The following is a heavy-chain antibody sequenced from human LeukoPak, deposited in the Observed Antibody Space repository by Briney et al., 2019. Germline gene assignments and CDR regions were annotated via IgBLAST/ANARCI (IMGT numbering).Heavy chain of an antibody. V-gene: IGHV1-69*04. J-gene: IGHJ3*02. CDR1: GGTFSSYT. Sequence: SVKVSCKASGGTFSSYTISWVRQAPGQGLEWMGRIIPILGIANYAQKFQGRVTITADKSTGTAYMELSSLRSEDTAVYYCARDARYCSSTSCQTDAFDIWGQGTMVTVSS. CDR3: ARDARYCSSTSCQTDAFDI. D-gene: IGHD2-2*01. CDR2: IIPILGIA.